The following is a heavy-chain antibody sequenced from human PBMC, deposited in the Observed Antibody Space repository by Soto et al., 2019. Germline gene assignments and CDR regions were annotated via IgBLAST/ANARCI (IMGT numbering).Heavy chain of an antibody. CDR1: GGAFGSYT. Sequence: GASVKVSCKASGGAFGSYTISWVRRAPGQGLEWMGGIIPNFGTPNYAQKFHGRVTIIADNSTSTAYMELSRLKSEDTAVYYCARDLVLYGLDVWGQGTTVTVSS. CDR3: ARDLVLYGLDV. J-gene: IGHJ6*02. D-gene: IGHD6-13*01. V-gene: IGHV1-69*06. CDR2: IIPNFGTP.